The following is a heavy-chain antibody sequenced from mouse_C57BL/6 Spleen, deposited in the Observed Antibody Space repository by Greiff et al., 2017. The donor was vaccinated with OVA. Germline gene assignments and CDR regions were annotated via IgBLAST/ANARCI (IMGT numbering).Heavy chain of an antibody. D-gene: IGHD4-1*01. V-gene: IGHV1-20*01. CDR1: GYSFTGYF. J-gene: IGHJ3*01. CDR2: INPYNGDT. Sequence: EVQLQQSGPELVKPGDSVKISCKASGYSFTGYFMYWVMQSHGKSLEWIGRINPYNGDTFYNQKFKGKATLTVDKSSSTAHMELRSLTSEDSAVYYCARMGEGFAYWGQGTLVTVSA. CDR3: ARMGEGFAY.